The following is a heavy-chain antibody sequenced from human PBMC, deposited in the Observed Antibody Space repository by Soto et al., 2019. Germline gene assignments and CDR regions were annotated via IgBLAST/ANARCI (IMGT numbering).Heavy chain of an antibody. D-gene: IGHD5-12*01. V-gene: IGHV3-48*03. CDR2: ISTSGSTI. CDR1: GFNFSTYE. CDR3: AREMATTQGFDY. Sequence: HPGGSLRLSCAASGFNFSTYEMDWGRQAPGKGLEWVSYISTSGSTIKYADSVKGRFTISRDNAKNSLYLQMSSLRAEDTAVYYCAREMATTQGFDYWGQGTLVTVSS. J-gene: IGHJ4*02.